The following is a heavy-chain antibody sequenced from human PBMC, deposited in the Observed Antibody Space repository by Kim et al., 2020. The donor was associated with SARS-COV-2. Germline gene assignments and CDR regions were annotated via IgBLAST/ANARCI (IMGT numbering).Heavy chain of an antibody. Sequence: SETLSLTCTVSGGSISSYYWSWIRQPAGKGLEWIGRIYTSGSTNYNPSLKSRVTMSVDTSKNQFSLKLSSVTAADTAVYYCACTPYYDFWSGLHRDYYYYYYMDVWGKGTTVTVSS. V-gene: IGHV4-4*07. CDR2: IYTSGST. J-gene: IGHJ6*03. CDR3: ACTPYYDFWSGLHRDYYYYYYMDV. CDR1: GGSISSYY. D-gene: IGHD3-3*01.